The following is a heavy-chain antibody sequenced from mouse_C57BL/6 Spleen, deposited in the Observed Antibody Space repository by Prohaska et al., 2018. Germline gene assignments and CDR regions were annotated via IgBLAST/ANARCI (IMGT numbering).Heavy chain of an antibody. CDR3: ARGYYGSSTRYFDV. J-gene: IGHJ1*03. V-gene: IGHV1-18*01. D-gene: IGHD1-1*01. Sequence: HGKSLEWIGDINPNNGGTIYNQKFKGKATLTVDKSSSTAYMELRSLTSEDTAVYYCARGYYGSSTRYFDVWGTGTTVTVSS. CDR2: INPNNGGT.